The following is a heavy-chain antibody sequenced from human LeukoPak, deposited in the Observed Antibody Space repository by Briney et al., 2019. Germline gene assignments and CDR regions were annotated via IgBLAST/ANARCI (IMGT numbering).Heavy chain of an antibody. CDR3: ASWDDSSGYPFDY. J-gene: IGHJ4*02. CDR1: GYTFTGYY. V-gene: IGHV1-2*02. CDR2: INPNSGGT. Sequence: ASVKISCKASGYTFTGYYMHWVRQAPGQGLEWMGWINPNSGGTNYAQKFQGRVTMTRDTSISTAYMELSRLRSDDTAVYYCASWDDSSGYPFDYWGQGTLVTVSS. D-gene: IGHD3-22*01.